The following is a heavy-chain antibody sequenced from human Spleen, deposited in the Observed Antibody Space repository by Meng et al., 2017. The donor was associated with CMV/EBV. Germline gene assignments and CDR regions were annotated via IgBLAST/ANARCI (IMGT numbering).Heavy chain of an antibody. CDR2: ISAYNGNT. CDR3: ARALAAPSGWFDP. CDR1: GYTFTSYG. D-gene: IGHD6-6*01. J-gene: IGHJ5*02. V-gene: IGHV1-18*01. Sequence: KACGYTFTSYGISWVRQAPGQGLEWMGWISAYNGNTNYAQKLQGRVTMTTDTSTSTAYMELRSLRSDDTAVYYCARALAAPSGWFDPWGQGTLVTVSS.